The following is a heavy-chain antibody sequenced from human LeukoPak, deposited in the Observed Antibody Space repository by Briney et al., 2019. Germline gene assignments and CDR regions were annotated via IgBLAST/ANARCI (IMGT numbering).Heavy chain of an antibody. CDR3: ARDRGGSSLFTSHSKGY. D-gene: IGHD2-15*01. J-gene: IGHJ4*02. CDR2: INPNSGGT. Sequence: GASVKVSCKASGYTFTGYYMHWVRQAPGQGLEWMGWINPNSGGTNYAQKFQGRVTMTRDTSISTAYMELSRLRSDDTAVYYCARDRGGSSLFTSHSKGYWGQGTLVTVSS. V-gene: IGHV1-2*02. CDR1: GYTFTGYY.